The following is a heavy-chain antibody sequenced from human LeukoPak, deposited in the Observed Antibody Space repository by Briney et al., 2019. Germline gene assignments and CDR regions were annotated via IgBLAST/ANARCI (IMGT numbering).Heavy chain of an antibody. CDR2: ISGSGGST. V-gene: IGHV3-23*01. CDR3: GKGSYNDFSSAYYLAY. J-gene: IGHJ4*02. D-gene: IGHD3-3*01. Sequence: GGSLRLSCAASGFTFSSYAMSWVRQAPGKGLEWVSTISGSGGSTYYADSVKGRFTVSRDNPKNTVYVQMKSLRAEDTALYYCGKGSYNDFSSAYYLAYWGQGTLVTISS. CDR1: GFTFSSYA.